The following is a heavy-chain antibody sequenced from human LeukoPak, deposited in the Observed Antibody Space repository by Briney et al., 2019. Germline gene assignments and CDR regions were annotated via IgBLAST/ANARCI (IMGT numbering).Heavy chain of an antibody. J-gene: IGHJ4*02. CDR2: INNGGDTM. V-gene: IGHV3-74*03. CDR1: GFTFSNHW. Sequence: GGSLRLSCAASGFTFSNHWMHWVRQAPGKGPEWISRINNGGDTMEYADSVRGRFFISRDSAKNTLSLQMNSLRAEDTAVYYCASERYSVGIDYRGQGTLVTVSS. CDR3: ASERYSVGIDY. D-gene: IGHD2-21*01.